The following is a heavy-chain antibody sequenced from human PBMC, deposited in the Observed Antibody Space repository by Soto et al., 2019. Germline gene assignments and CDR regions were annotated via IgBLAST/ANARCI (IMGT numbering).Heavy chain of an antibody. CDR1: GYKFTGYG. D-gene: IGHD6-19*01. V-gene: IGHV1-18*01. Sequence: ASVKVSCKASGYKFTGYGIGWVRQAPGQGLEWMGWISAYNGNPSYAQKFQGRVTMTTDTSTSTAYMELRRLKADDTAVYFCARVFRLAVESSCFDYWGQGTLVTVSS. CDR3: ARVFRLAVESSCFDY. J-gene: IGHJ4*02. CDR2: ISAYNGNP.